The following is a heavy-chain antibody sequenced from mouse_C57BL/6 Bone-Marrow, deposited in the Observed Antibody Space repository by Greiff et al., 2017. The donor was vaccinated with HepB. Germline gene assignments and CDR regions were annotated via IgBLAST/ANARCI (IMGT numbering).Heavy chain of an antibody. CDR1: GYTFTSYW. V-gene: IGHV1-69*01. D-gene: IGHD2-2*01. CDR3: ARCRGYGYDGLFAY. J-gene: IGHJ3*01. CDR2: IDPSDSYT. Sequence: QVQLQQPGAELVMPGASVKLSCKASGYTFTSYWMHWVKQRPGQGLEWIGEIDPSDSYTNYNQKFKGKSTLTVDKSSSTAYMQLSSLTSEDSAVYYCARCRGYGYDGLFAYWGQGTLVTVSA.